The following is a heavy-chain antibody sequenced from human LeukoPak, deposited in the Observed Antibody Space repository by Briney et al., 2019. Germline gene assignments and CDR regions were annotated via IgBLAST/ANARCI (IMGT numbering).Heavy chain of an antibody. Sequence: ASVKVSCKASGYTFTAYYMHWVRQAPGQGLEWMGWINPNRGGTNYAQKFQGRVTMTRDTSISTAYMELSRLRSDDTAVYYCARDLGGSYGRYYYYYMDVWGKGTTVTVSS. V-gene: IGHV1-2*02. CDR2: INPNRGGT. CDR1: GYTFTAYY. J-gene: IGHJ6*03. CDR3: ARDLGGSYGRYYYYYMDV. D-gene: IGHD1-26*01.